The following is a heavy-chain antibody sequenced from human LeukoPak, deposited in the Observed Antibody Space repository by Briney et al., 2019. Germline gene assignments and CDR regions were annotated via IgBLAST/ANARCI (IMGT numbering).Heavy chain of an antibody. Sequence: GGSLRLSCAASGFTFDDYGMSWVRQAPGKGLEWVSSISSSSSYIYYADSVKGRFTISRDNAKNSLYLQMNSLRAEDTAVYYCAGYAGAPSTFDYWGQGTLVTVSS. J-gene: IGHJ4*02. CDR1: GFTFDDYG. CDR2: ISSSSSYI. CDR3: AGYAGAPSTFDY. D-gene: IGHD2-2*01. V-gene: IGHV3-21*01.